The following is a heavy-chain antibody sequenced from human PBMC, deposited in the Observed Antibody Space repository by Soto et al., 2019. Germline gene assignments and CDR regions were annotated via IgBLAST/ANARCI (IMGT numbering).Heavy chain of an antibody. V-gene: IGHV4-59*01. CDR2: IYYSGST. Sequence: LSLTCPVSGGSISSYYWSWIRQPPGKGLEWIGYIYYSGSTNYNPSLKSRVTISVDTSKNQFSLKLSSVTAADTAVYYCARAAPIEYYCYGMDVWGQGTTVTVSS. CDR3: ARAAPIEYYCYGMDV. CDR1: GGSISSYY. J-gene: IGHJ6*02.